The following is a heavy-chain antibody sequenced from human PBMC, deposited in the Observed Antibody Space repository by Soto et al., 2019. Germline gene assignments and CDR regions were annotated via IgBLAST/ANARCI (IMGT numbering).Heavy chain of an antibody. J-gene: IGHJ6*02. CDR1: GGVVISGTYI. Sequence: PSESLSLTWGVSGGVVISGTYIWYWIRHSQGKELGWIGFVYCNGATKSNPSLKSRVTKSMDTANNQISLKLTSVTAADTAVYYCARNKYYRTCPWGMDVWGQGTTVTVSS. CDR3: ARNKYYRTCPWGMDV. D-gene: IGHD2-8*01. CDR2: VYCNGAT. V-gene: IGHV4-61*01.